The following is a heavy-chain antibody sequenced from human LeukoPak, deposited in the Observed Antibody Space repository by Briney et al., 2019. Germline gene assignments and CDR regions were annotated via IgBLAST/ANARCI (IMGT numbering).Heavy chain of an antibody. CDR1: GGTFSSYA. Sequence: SVKVSCKASGGTFSSYAISWVRQAPGQGLEWMGRIIPIFGTANYAQKFQGRVTITTDESTSTAYMELSSLRPEDTAVYYCARVLYYYDSSGYSNDAFDIWGQGTMVTVSS. V-gene: IGHV1-69*05. CDR2: IIPIFGTA. J-gene: IGHJ3*02. D-gene: IGHD3-22*01. CDR3: ARVLYYYDSSGYSNDAFDI.